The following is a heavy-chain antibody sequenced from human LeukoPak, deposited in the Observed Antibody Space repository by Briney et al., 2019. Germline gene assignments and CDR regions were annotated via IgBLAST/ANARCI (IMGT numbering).Heavy chain of an antibody. CDR3: AKDFVHFDSRDYYFDY. CDR1: GFTFSSYA. CDR2: ISGRGGVT. J-gene: IGHJ4*02. D-gene: IGHD3-9*01. Sequence: GGSLRLSCAASGFTFSSYAMNWVRQAPGKGLEWLSGISGRGGVTYYADSVKGRFTISRDDSKDTLYLQMNSLRPEDTAKYFCAKDFVHFDSRDYYFDYWGRGTVVTVSS. V-gene: IGHV3-23*01.